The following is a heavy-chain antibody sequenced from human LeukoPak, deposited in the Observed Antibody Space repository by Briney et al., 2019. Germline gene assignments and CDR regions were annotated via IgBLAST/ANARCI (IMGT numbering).Heavy chain of an antibody. Sequence: PGGSLRLSCAASGFTFSSYWMSWVRQAPGKGLEWVANIKQDGSEKYYVDSVKGRFTISRDNAKISLYLQMNSLRAEDTAVYYCARPPYYYDSTGYYYLAAFDIWGQGTMVTVSS. V-gene: IGHV3-7*01. CDR2: IKQDGSEK. J-gene: IGHJ3*02. CDR1: GFTFSSYW. D-gene: IGHD3-22*01. CDR3: ARPPYYYDSTGYYYLAAFDI.